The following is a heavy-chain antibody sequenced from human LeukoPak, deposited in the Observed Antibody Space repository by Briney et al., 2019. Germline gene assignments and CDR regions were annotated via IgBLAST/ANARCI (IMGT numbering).Heavy chain of an antibody. Sequence: PSETLSLTCTVSGGSISSSSYYWGWIRQPPGKGLEWIGRIYTSGSTNYNPSPKSRVTMSVDTSKNQFSLKLSSVTAADTAVYYCARDHIVVVPAAMGRRLYYYYMDVWGKGTTVTVSS. CDR2: IYTSGST. CDR1: GGSISSSSYY. CDR3: ARDHIVVVPAAMGRRLYYYYMDV. J-gene: IGHJ6*03. V-gene: IGHV4-39*07. D-gene: IGHD2-2*01.